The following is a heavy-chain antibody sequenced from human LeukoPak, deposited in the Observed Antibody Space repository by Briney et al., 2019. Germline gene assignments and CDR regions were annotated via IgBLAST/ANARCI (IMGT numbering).Heavy chain of an antibody. V-gene: IGHV4-59*08. J-gene: IGHJ5*02. CDR1: GGSISNYY. Sequence: SETLSLTCTVSGGSISNYYWTWIRQPPGKGLEWIGYMYYSGSTNYNPSLKSRVTISIDTSKNQFSLKLSSVTAADTAVYYCARRSIGGGWFDPWGQGTLVTVSS. CDR3: ARRSIGGGWFDP. CDR2: MYYSGST. D-gene: IGHD6-6*01.